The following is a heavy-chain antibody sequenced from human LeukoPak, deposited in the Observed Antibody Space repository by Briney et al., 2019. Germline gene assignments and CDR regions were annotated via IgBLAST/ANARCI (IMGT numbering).Heavy chain of an antibody. D-gene: IGHD1-1*01. CDR3: ARQISTNVIDY. J-gene: IGHJ4*02. V-gene: IGHV4-59*05. Sequence: PSETLSLTCTVSGGSISSYYWSWIRQPPCKGLEWIGLIYSSGSTYYNPSLKSRVTISVDTSKNQFSLKLRSVTAADTAVYYCARQISTNVIDYWGQGTLVTVSS. CDR2: IYSSGST. CDR1: GGSISSYY.